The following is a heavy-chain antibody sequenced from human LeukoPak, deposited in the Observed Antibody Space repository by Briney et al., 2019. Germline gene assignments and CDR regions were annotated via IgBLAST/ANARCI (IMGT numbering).Heavy chain of an antibody. D-gene: IGHD3-3*01. CDR1: GGSISSYY. Sequence: RSSETLSLTCTVSGGSISSYYWSWIRQSPGKGLEWIGYIYYSGSTNYNPSLKSRVTISVDTSKNQFSLKLSSVTAADTAVYYCARTSRRVFQEPHFDYWGQGTLVTVSS. CDR2: IYYSGST. J-gene: IGHJ4*02. CDR3: ARTSRRVFQEPHFDY. V-gene: IGHV4-59*01.